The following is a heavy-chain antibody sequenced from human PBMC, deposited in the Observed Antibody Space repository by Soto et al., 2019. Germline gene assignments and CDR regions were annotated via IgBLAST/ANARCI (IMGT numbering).Heavy chain of an antibody. J-gene: IGHJ4*02. CDR1: GFTFSNYA. CDR3: AKDQGSSWYEIDY. D-gene: IGHD6-13*01. Sequence: EVQLLESGGGLVQPGGSLRLSCAASGFTFSNYAVTWVRQAPGKGLEWVSTISGGGGSTYYADSVKGRFTISRDNSKNTLYLQMNSLGAEDTAVYYCAKDQGSSWYEIDYWGQGTLVTVSS. V-gene: IGHV3-23*01. CDR2: ISGGGGST.